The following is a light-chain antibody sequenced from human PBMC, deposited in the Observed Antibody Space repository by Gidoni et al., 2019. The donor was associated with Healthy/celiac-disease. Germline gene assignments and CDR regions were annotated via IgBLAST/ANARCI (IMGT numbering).Light chain of an antibody. CDR2: KAS. Sequence: DIQITHSPSTLSASVGDRVTITCRASQSISSWLAWYQQKPGNAPKLLIYKASSLESGVPSRFSGSGSGTEFTLTISSLQPDDFATYYCQQYNSYPWTFGQGTKVEIK. CDR3: QQYNSYPWT. V-gene: IGKV1-5*03. CDR1: QSISSW. J-gene: IGKJ1*01.